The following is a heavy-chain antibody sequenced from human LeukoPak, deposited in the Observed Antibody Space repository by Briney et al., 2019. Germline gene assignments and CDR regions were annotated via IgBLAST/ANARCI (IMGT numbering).Heavy chain of an antibody. Sequence: GGSLRLSCAASGFTFSSYAMSWVRQAPGKGLEWVSAISDSGGSTYYADSVKGRFTISRDNSKNTLYLQMNSLRAEDTAVYYCAREEWFGELFDYWGQGTLVTVSS. D-gene: IGHD3-10*01. J-gene: IGHJ4*02. CDR2: ISDSGGST. CDR1: GFTFSSYA. CDR3: AREEWFGELFDY. V-gene: IGHV3-23*01.